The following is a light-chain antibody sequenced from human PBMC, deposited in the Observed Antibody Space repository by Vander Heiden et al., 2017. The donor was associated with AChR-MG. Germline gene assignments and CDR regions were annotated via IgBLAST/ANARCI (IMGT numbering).Light chain of an antibody. V-gene: IGLV1-44*01. CDR3: AAWDDSLRGGV. CDR1: TSNIGSKT. J-gene: IGLJ2*01. Sequence: QSVLTQPPSASGTPGQRVTIPGSAGTSNIGSKTVNWYQQRPGTAPKLLIYGNNQRPSGVPHRFSGSKSGTSASLAIGGLQSEEGADYYCAAWDDSLRGGVFGGGTKLTVL. CDR2: GNN.